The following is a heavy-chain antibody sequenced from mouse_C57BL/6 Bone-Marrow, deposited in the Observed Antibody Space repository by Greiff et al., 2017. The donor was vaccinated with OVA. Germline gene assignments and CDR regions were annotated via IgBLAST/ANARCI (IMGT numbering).Heavy chain of an antibody. J-gene: IGHJ3*01. Sequence: EVQVVESGGGLVKPGGSLKLSCAASGFTFSSYGMSWVRQTPEKRLEWVANISGGGSTTYYQDTVKGRFTISRDNAKNNLYLQMSNLKAEDTAMYYCAALYYGGCYWGQGTVVPVSA. V-gene: IGHV5-4*01. CDR1: GFTFSSYG. CDR3: AALYYGGCY. D-gene: IGHD2-13*01. CDR2: ISGGGSTT.